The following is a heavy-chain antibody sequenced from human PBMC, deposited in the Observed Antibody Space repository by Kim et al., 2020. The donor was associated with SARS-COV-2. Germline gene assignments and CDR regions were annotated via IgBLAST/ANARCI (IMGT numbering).Heavy chain of an antibody. D-gene: IGHD6-25*01. J-gene: IGHJ6*02. CDR2: IYYSGST. CDR3: ARHLRQRPYYYYYYGMDV. CDR1: GGSISSYY. V-gene: IGHV4-59*08. Sequence: SETLSLTCTVSGGSISSYYWSWIRQPPGKELEWIGYIYYSGSTNYNPSLKSRVTISVDTSKNQFSLKLSSVTAADTAVYYCARHLRQRPYYYYYYGMDVWGQGTTVTVSS.